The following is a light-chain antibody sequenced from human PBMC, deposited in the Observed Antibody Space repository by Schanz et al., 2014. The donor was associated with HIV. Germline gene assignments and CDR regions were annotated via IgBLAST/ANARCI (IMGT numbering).Light chain of an antibody. CDR2: AAS. CDR3: QQSSTTWWT. CDR1: QGISSY. Sequence: AIRMTQSPSSFSASTGDRVTITCRASQGISSYLAWYQQKPGKAPKLLIYAASTLQSGVPSRFSGSGSGTDFTLTISSLQPEDFATYYCQQSSTTWWTFGQGTKVEIK. V-gene: IGKV1-8*01. J-gene: IGKJ1*01.